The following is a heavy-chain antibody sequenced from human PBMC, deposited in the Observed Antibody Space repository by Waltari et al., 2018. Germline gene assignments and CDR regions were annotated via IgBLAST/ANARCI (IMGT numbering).Heavy chain of an antibody. D-gene: IGHD1-1*01. CDR1: GYTFTAYY. V-gene: IGHV1-2*02. CDR2: INSNTGDS. J-gene: IGHJ4*02. Sequence: QVHLVQSGAEVKQPGASVRVSCKNSGYTFTAYYLHWVRQAPGQGLEWMAWINSNTGDSQSAQTFEGRVTVTRDTSLTTAYLELSGLRSDDTALYYCARETLPGNKIIDYWGQGTLVTVSS. CDR3: ARETLPGNKIIDY.